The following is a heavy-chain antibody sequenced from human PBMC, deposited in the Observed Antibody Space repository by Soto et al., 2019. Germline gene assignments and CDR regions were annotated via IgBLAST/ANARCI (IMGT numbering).Heavy chain of an antibody. Sequence: PSETLSLTCTVSGGSISSYYWSWIRQPPGKGLEWIGYIYYSGSTNYNPSLKSRVTISVDTSKNQFSLKLSSVTAADTAVYYCAGGRRAAGLGDYWGQGTLVTVSS. J-gene: IGHJ4*02. CDR1: GGSISSYY. V-gene: IGHV4-59*01. CDR2: IYYSGST. CDR3: AGGRRAAGLGDY. D-gene: IGHD6-13*01.